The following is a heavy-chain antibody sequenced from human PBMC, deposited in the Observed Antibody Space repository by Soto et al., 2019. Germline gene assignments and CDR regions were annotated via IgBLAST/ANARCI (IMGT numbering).Heavy chain of an antibody. CDR2: INHSGST. V-gene: IGHV4-34*01. D-gene: IGHD3-3*01. J-gene: IGHJ6*03. Sequence: QVQLQQWGAGLLKPSETLSLTCAVYGGSFSGYYWSWIRQPPGKGLEWIGEINHSGSTNYNPSLKSRVTISVDTSKNQCSLKLSSVTAADTAVYYCARGPPDYDFWSGLGKPYYYYYMDVWGKGTTVTVSS. CDR3: ARGPPDYDFWSGLGKPYYYYYMDV. CDR1: GGSFSGYY.